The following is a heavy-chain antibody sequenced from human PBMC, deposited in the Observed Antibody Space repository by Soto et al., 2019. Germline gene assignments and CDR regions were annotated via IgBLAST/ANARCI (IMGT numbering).Heavy chain of an antibody. D-gene: IGHD3-3*01. Sequence: QPGGSLRLSCAASGFTFSSYAMSWVRQAPGKGLEWVSAISGSGGSTYYADSVKGRFTISRDNSKNTLYLQMNSLRAEDTAVYYCAKPIKRFLEWLPQNYYVMDVWGQGTTVTVSS. CDR3: AKPIKRFLEWLPQNYYVMDV. V-gene: IGHV3-23*01. CDR1: GFTFSSYA. CDR2: ISGSGGST. J-gene: IGHJ6*02.